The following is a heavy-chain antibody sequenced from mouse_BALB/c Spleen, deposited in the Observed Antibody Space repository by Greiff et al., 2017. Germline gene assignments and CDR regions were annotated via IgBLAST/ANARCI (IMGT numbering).Heavy chain of an antibody. Sequence: EVKLVESGGGLVKPGGSLKLSCAASGFTFSSYAMSWVRQTPEKRLEWVASISSGGSTYYPDSVKGRFTISRDTARNILYLQMSSLRSEDTAMYYCARAGDYGYDSFAYWGQGTLVTVSA. J-gene: IGHJ3*01. D-gene: IGHD2-2*01. CDR1: GFTFSSYA. CDR3: ARAGDYGYDSFAY. CDR2: ISSGGST. V-gene: IGHV5-6-5*01.